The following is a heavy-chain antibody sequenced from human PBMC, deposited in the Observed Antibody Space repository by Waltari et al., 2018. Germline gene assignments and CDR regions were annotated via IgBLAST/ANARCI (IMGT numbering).Heavy chain of an antibody. J-gene: IGHJ4*02. CDR2: IQYTGGA. D-gene: IGHD1-26*01. CDR3: ARHAGASFDY. V-gene: IGHV4-59*08. CDR1: GGSISSHY. Sequence: QVQLQESGPGLVRPSEPLSLTCTISGGSISSHYWSWIRQSPGGGRQWIGYIQYTGGASYRPSLKSRVSLSIDSSKQSFSLRLSAVTAADTAKYFCARHAGASFDYWGPGKLVTVSS.